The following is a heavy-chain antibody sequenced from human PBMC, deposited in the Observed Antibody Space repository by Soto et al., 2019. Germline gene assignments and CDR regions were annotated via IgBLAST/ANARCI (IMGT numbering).Heavy chain of an antibody. J-gene: IGHJ6*02. CDR1: GYTFTSYG. D-gene: IGHD1-1*01. Sequence: QVQLVQSGAEVKKPGASVKVSCKASGYTFTSYGISWVRQAPGQGLEWMGWIRAYNGNPNNAQKLQGRVNMPTDTSTSTAYMELRSLRYDDTAVYYCARDLTTMDVWGQGTTVTVSS. V-gene: IGHV1-18*01. CDR2: IRAYNGNP. CDR3: ARDLTTMDV.